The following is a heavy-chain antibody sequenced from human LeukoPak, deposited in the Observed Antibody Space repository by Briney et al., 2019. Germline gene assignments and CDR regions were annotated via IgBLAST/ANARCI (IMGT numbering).Heavy chain of an antibody. CDR1: GFTFSGSA. CDR3: ARGGSSSWIELDY. V-gene: IGHV3-30*04. CDR2: ISYDGSNK. J-gene: IGHJ4*02. D-gene: IGHD6-13*01. Sequence: GGSLRLSCAASGFTFSGSALHWVRQAPGKGLEWVAVISYDGSNKYYADSVKGRFTISRDNSKNTLYLQMNSLRAEDTAVYYCARGGSSSWIELDYWGQGTLVTVSS.